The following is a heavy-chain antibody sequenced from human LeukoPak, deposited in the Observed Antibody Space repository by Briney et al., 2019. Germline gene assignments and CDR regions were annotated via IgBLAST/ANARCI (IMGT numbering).Heavy chain of an antibody. Sequence: ASVKVSCKASGGTFSSYAISWVRQAPGQGLEWMGWISTYNGDTNFAQKFQGRVTMTTDTSTSTAYMELRSLRSDDTAVYYCARVGDPDDDNGDYEGAIDYWGQGTLVTVSS. V-gene: IGHV1-18*01. D-gene: IGHD4-17*01. CDR1: GGTFSSYA. CDR2: ISTYNGDT. J-gene: IGHJ4*02. CDR3: ARVGDPDDDNGDYEGAIDY.